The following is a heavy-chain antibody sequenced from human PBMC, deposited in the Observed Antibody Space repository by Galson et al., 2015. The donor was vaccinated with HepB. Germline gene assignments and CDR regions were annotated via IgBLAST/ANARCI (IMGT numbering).Heavy chain of an antibody. CDR3: AKPRAYCSSSTRWGYYYYGMDV. CDR2: IIGSGGST. V-gene: IGHV3-23*01. CDR1: GFTFSSFA. J-gene: IGHJ6*02. D-gene: IGHD2-2*01. Sequence: SLRLSCAASGFTFSSFALNWVRQAPGKGLEWVSAIIGSGGSTYYADSVKGRFTISRDNSKNTLYLQMNSLRAEDTAVYYCAKPRAYCSSSTRWGYYYYGMDVWGQGTTVTVSS.